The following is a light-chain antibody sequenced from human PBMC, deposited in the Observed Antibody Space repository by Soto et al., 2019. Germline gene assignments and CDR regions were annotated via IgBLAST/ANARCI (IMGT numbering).Light chain of an antibody. Sequence: EMVVTQSPATLSVSPCEGVTLSCRTSQDVSSKLAWYQQKPGQPPSLLIYDASTRATGTPARFSGSGSRTEFTLAVSSLQSKNYALYFCQQYIRWPLTFGGGTKVEIK. J-gene: IGKJ4*01. CDR2: DAS. CDR3: QQYIRWPLT. V-gene: IGKV3D-15*01. CDR1: QDVSSK.